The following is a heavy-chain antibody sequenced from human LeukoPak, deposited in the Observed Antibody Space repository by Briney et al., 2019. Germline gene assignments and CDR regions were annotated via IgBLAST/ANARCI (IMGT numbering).Heavy chain of an antibody. V-gene: IGHV3-21*01. CDR1: GFTFGSYS. J-gene: IGHJ6*02. CDR3: ARWNHHMITFETYSYYGMDV. D-gene: IGHD3-16*01. CDR2: ISSSGSYI. Sequence: GGSLRLSCAASGFTFGSYSMNWVRQAPGKGLEWVSSISSSGSYIYYADSVQGRFTISRDNAKNSLYLQMNSLRADDTAVYYCARWNHHMITFETYSYYGMDVWGQGTTVTVSS.